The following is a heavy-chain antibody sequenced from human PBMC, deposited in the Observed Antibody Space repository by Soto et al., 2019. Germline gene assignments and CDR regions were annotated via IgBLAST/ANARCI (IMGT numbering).Heavy chain of an antibody. Sequence: ASVKVSCKASGYTFTSYAMQWVLQAPGQRLEWMGWINAGNGNTKYSQKFQGRVTITRDTSASTAYMELSSLRSEDTAVYYCARDQGYFDWLTGGMDVWGQGTTVTVSS. CDR2: INAGNGNT. CDR3: ARDQGYFDWLTGGMDV. D-gene: IGHD3-9*01. J-gene: IGHJ6*02. CDR1: GYTFTSYA. V-gene: IGHV1-3*01.